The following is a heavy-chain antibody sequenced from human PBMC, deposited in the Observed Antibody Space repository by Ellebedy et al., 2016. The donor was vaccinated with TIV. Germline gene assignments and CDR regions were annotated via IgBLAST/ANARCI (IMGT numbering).Heavy chain of an antibody. Sequence: AASVKVSCKASGYTLTGHYMHWVRQAPGQGLEWMGWINPNNGDATYVPTFQGRVSMTTDTSTGTAYMELSRLTSDDTAIYYCARGVLRELLGFDYWGQGTLVTVSS. CDR3: ARGVLRELLGFDY. CDR1: GYTLTGHY. V-gene: IGHV1-2*02. CDR2: INPNNGDA. J-gene: IGHJ4*02. D-gene: IGHD1-7*01.